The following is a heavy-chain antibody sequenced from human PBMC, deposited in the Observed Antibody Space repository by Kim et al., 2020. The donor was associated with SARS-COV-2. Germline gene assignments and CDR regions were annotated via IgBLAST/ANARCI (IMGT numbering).Heavy chain of an antibody. J-gene: IGHJ4*02. D-gene: IGHD5-12*01. CDR2: IIPILGIA. V-gene: IGHV1-69*04. CDR3: AREMATFPYYFDY. CDR1: GDTFSSYA. Sequence: SVKVSCKASGDTFSSYAISWVRQAPGQGLEWMGKIIPILGIANYAQKFQGRVTITADKSTSTAYMELSSLRSEDTAVYYCAREMATFPYYFDYWGQGTLVTFSS.